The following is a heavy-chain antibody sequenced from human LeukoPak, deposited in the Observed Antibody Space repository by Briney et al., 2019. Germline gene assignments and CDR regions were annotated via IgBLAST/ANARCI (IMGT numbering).Heavy chain of an antibody. D-gene: IGHD6-13*01. CDR2: IIPIFGTA. J-gene: IGHJ4*02. CDR3: ARAGPEGEQLAPFDY. CDR1: GGTFSSYA. V-gene: IGHV1-69*13. Sequence: SVKVSCKASGGTFSSYAISWVRQAPGQGLEWMGGIIPIFGTANYAQKFQGRVTITADESTSTAYMELCSLRSEDTAVYYCARAGPEGEQLAPFDYWGQGTLVTVSS.